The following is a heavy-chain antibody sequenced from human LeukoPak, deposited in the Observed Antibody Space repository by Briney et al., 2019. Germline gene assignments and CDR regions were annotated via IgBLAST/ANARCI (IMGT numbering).Heavy chain of an antibody. CDR1: GGSLSSGSHY. J-gene: IGHJ4*02. D-gene: IGHD4/OR15-4a*01. CDR2: IYHTGIT. Sequence: SETLSLTCTVSGGSLSSGSHYYNWIRQHPGKGLEWIGYIYHTGITSYNPSLRSRVTMSVDTSMNQVSLKLNSLTAADTAVYYCAASSGVTLGRFWGQGFLVTVSS. CDR3: AASSGVTLGRF. V-gene: IGHV4-31*03.